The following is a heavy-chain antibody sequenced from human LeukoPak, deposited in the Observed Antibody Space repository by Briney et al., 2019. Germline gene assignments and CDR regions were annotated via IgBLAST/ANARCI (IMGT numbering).Heavy chain of an antibody. CDR1: GFSFSNYW. D-gene: IGHD3-3*01. Sequence: PGGSLRLSCAASGFSFSNYWMTWVRQAPGKGLEWVADIKQDGSESYYVDSVRGRFIISRDNTKNSLYLQMNHLRVEDTATYYCARDTEESNLWSGFGRWGKGTTVTVPS. CDR2: IKQDGSES. J-gene: IGHJ6*04. CDR3: ARDTEESNLWSGFGR. V-gene: IGHV3-7*01.